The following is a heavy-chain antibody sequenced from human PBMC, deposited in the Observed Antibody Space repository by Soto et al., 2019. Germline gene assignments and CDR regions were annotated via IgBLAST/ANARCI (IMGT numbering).Heavy chain of an antibody. Sequence: PGGSLRLSCAAPGFTVTSNYITWVRQATGKGLEWVSVISVAGTAHYAESVKGRVTVTRDKSENTAYLQMDSLRAEDTAVYYCARAVRSGYNYYYYNGMDVWGQGTTVTVSS. CDR1: GFTVTSNY. CDR3: ARAVRSGYNYYYYNGMDV. CDR2: ISVAGTA. V-gene: IGHV3-53*01. D-gene: IGHD5-12*01. J-gene: IGHJ6*02.